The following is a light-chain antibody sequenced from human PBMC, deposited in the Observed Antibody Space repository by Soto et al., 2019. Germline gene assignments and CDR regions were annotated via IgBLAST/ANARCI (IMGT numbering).Light chain of an antibody. CDR3: SSYTSSSTLVV. CDR1: SSDVGGYNY. J-gene: IGLJ2*01. V-gene: IGLV2-14*01. CDR2: EVS. Sequence: QSALTQPASVSGSPGQSITISCTGTSSDVGGYNYVSWYQHHPGKAPKLMIFEVSNRPSGVSNRFSGSKSGNTASLTISGLQAEDEADDYCSSYTSSSTLVVFGGGTKVTVL.